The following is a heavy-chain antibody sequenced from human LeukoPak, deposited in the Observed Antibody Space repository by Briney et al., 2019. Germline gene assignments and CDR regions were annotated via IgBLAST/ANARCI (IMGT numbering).Heavy chain of an antibody. Sequence: GASVKVSCKASGGTFSSYAISWVRQAPGQGLEWMGGIIPIFGTANYAQKFQGRVTITADESTSTAYMELSSLRSEDTAVYYCARVGVGYRGYADGDYWGQGTLVTVSS. J-gene: IGHJ4*02. V-gene: IGHV1-69*13. D-gene: IGHD5-12*01. CDR1: GGTFSSYA. CDR2: IIPIFGTA. CDR3: ARVGVGYRGYADGDY.